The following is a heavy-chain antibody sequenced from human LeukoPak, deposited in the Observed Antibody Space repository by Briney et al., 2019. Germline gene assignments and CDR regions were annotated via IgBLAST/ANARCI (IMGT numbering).Heavy chain of an antibody. D-gene: IGHD3-9*01. Sequence: KPSETLSLTCAVYGGSFSGYYWSWIRQPPGKGLKWIGEINHSGSTNYNPSLKSRVTISVDTSKNQFSLKLSSVTAADTAAYYCARRGYDILTGYFDYWGQGTLVTVSS. CDR3: ARRGYDILTGYFDY. J-gene: IGHJ4*02. V-gene: IGHV4-34*01. CDR2: INHSGST. CDR1: GGSFSGYY.